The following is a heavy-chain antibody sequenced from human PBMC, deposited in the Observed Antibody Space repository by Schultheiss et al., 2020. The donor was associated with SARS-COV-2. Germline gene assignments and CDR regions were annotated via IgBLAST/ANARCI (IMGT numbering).Heavy chain of an antibody. CDR3: ARDYESFHDSSGFFFYGLDV. CDR2: IRSKANSYAT. J-gene: IGHJ6*02. CDR1: GFTFSGSA. Sequence: GGSLRLSCAASGFTFSGSAMHWVRQASGKGLEWVGRIRSKANSYATAYAASVKGRFTISRDDSKNTAYLQMNSLKTEDTAVYYCARDYESFHDSSGFFFYGLDVWGQGTTVTVSS. V-gene: IGHV3-73*01. D-gene: IGHD3-22*01.